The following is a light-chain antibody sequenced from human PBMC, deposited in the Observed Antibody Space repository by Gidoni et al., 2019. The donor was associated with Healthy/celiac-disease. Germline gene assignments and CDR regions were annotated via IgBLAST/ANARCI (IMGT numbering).Light chain of an antibody. CDR1: QSVLYSSNNKNY. CDR2: WAS. CDR3: QQYYSTPYT. V-gene: IGKV4-1*01. J-gene: IGKJ2*01. Sequence: DLVMTQSPDSLAVSLGERATINCKSSQSVLYSSNNKNYLAWYQQKPGQPPKLLLYWASTRESGVPDRFSGSGSGTDFTLTISRLQAEDVAVYYCQQYYSTPYTFGQGTKLEIK.